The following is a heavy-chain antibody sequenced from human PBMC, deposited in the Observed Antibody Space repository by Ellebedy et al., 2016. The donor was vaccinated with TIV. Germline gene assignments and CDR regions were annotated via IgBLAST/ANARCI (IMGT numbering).Heavy chain of an antibody. CDR2: IWYDGGQK. D-gene: IGHD6-6*01. CDR1: GFTFSTYA. J-gene: IGHJ6*04. CDR3: ARGGARLGV. Sequence: GGSLRLXXAASGFTFSTYALHWVRQAPGKGLEWVALIWYDGGQKYYAESVTGRFTISRDNSKNTLYLQMNSLRAEDTAVYYCARGGARLGVWGKGTTVTVSS. V-gene: IGHV3-33*01.